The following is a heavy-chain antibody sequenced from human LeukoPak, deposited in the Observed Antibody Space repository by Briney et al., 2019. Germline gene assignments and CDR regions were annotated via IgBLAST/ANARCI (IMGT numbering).Heavy chain of an antibody. V-gene: IGHV3-23*01. CDR2: ISDSGGST. Sequence: PGGSLRLSCAASGFTFSTYAMSWVRQAPGRGLEWVSAISDSGGSTYYVDSVKGRLTISRDNSKNTLFLQMNSLRAEDTAVYYCAKRLEYYDSRGFYCWDYWGQGTLVTVSS. CDR3: AKRLEYYDSRGFYCWDY. CDR1: GFTFSTYA. J-gene: IGHJ4*02. D-gene: IGHD3-22*01.